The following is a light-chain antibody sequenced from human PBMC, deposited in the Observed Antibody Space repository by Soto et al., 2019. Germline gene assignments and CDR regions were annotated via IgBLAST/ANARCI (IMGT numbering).Light chain of an antibody. CDR1: QSVSSY. CDR3: QQRSNWPLT. CDR2: DAS. J-gene: IGKJ3*01. Sequence: DIVLTQSPATLSSSPGERATLSCRASQSVSSYLAWYQQKPGQAPRLLIYDASNRATAIPARFSGSGSGTDFTLTISSLEAEDFAVYYCQQRSNWPLTFGPGTRSIS. V-gene: IGKV3-11*01.